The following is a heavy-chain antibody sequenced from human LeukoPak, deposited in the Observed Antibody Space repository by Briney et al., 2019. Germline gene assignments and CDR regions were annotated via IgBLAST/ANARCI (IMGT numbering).Heavy chain of an antibody. CDR2: ISYDGSNK. CDR3: ARFQWPTIYYLDY. D-gene: IGHD6-19*01. CDR1: GFTFSSYA. J-gene: IGHJ4*02. V-gene: IGHV3-30*04. Sequence: PGGSLRLSCAASGFTFSSYAMHWVRQAPGKGLEWVAVISYDGSNKYYADSVKGRFTISRDNAKNSLYLQMNSLRAEDTAVYYCARFQWPTIYYLDYWGQGTLVTVSS.